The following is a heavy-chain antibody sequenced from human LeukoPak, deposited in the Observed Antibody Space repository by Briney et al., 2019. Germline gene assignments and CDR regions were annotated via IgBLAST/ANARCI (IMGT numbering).Heavy chain of an antibody. D-gene: IGHD6-13*01. CDR1: GFTFSSYA. CDR3: AKDGVAAAGTRGRYFDY. V-gene: IGHV3-23*01. J-gene: IGHJ4*02. Sequence: PGRSLRLSCAASGFTFSSYAMSWVRQAPGKGLEWVSAISGSGGSTYYADSVKGRFTISRDNSKNTLYLQMNSLRAEDTAVYYCAKDGVAAAGTRGRYFDYWGQGTLVTVSS. CDR2: ISGSGGST.